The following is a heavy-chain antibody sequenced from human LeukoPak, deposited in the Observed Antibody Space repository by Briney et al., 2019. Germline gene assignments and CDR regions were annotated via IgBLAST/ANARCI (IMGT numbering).Heavy chain of an antibody. J-gene: IGHJ4*02. V-gene: IGHV3-30*02. CDR1: GFTFSTYS. D-gene: IGHD6-19*01. Sequence: GGSLRLSCEASGFTFSTYSMNWVRQAPGKGLEWVAFIRYDGSNKYYADSVKGRFTISRDTSKNTVSLQMNSLRAEDTAVYYCAGDKTTGGWYEFDYWGQGTLVTVSS. CDR3: AGDKTTGGWYEFDY. CDR2: IRYDGSNK.